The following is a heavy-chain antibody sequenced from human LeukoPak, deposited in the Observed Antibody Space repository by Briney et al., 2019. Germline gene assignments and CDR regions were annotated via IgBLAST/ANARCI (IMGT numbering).Heavy chain of an antibody. Sequence: PSETLSLTCAVSGGSISSGGYSWSWIRQPPGKGLGWIGYIYHSGSTYYNPSLKSRVTISVDRSNNQFSLKLTSVTAADTAVYYCARGGDGDYEDYWGQGTLVTVSS. CDR3: ARGGDGDYEDY. J-gene: IGHJ4*02. CDR2: IYHSGST. CDR1: GGSISSGGYS. D-gene: IGHD4-17*01. V-gene: IGHV4-30-2*01.